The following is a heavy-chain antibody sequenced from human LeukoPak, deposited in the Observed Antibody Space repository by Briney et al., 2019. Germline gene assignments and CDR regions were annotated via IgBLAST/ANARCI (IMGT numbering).Heavy chain of an antibody. D-gene: IGHD3-22*01. J-gene: IGHJ6*02. CDR1: GFNLSDYH. V-gene: IGHV3-11*01. CDR3: ARSIGSYYTMDV. Sequence: PGGSLRLSCVACGFNLSDYHMNWIRQAPGRGLEWVSYISGSGSDLYYADSVKGRFTISRDNAKNSLYLQMNSLRAEDTAVYYCARSIGSYYTMDVWGQGTTVTVS. CDR2: ISGSGSDL.